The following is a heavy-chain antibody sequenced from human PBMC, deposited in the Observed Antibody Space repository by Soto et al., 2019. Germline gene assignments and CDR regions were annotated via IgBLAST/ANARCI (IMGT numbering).Heavy chain of an antibody. Sequence: QVHLQQWGAGLLKPSETLSLTCAVYGGCFSGYYWSWSRQPPGKGLEWIGEINHSGSTNYNPSLKSRVTISVDTSKNQFSLKLSSVTAADTAVYYCARSSAYGAAGVWGQGTLVTVSS. D-gene: IGHD4-17*01. V-gene: IGHV4-34*01. J-gene: IGHJ4*02. CDR1: GGCFSGYY. CDR2: INHSGST. CDR3: ARSSAYGAAGV.